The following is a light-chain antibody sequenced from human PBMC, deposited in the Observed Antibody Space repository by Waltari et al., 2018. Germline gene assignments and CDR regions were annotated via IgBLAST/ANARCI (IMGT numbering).Light chain of an antibody. J-gene: IGKJ2*01. CDR1: QSVSNY. V-gene: IGKV3-11*01. CDR2: ESS. CDR3: QQRGDWPLT. Sequence: EIVLTQSPGTLSLSPGERAILYCRASQSVSNYLAWYQQKPGQAPRLLIFESSKRATGTPGRFSGSGSGTDFTLTISSLEPEDFAVYYCQQRGDWPLTFGQGTKLEI.